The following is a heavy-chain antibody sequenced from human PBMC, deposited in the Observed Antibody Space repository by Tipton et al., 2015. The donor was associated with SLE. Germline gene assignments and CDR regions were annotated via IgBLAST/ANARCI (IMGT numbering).Heavy chain of an antibody. Sequence: TLSLTCAVYGGSFSGFYWSWICQHPGNGLEWSGEINHSGSTNYNPSLKSRVTISVDTSKNQFSLKLSSVTAADTAVYYCAREDPRMVRGVISLVLDYWGQGTLVTVSS. CDR1: GGSFSGFY. CDR3: AREDPRMVRGVISLVLDY. D-gene: IGHD3-10*01. V-gene: IGHV4-34*01. J-gene: IGHJ4*02. CDR2: INHSGST.